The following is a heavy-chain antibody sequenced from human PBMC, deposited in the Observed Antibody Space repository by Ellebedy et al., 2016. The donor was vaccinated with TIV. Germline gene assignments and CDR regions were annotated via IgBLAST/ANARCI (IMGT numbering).Heavy chain of an antibody. D-gene: IGHD6-19*01. V-gene: IGHV4-31*03. J-gene: IGHJ4*02. CDR3: ARDSIAVAGVHDY. Sequence: SETLSLXXTVSGGSISSGGYYWSWIRQHPGKGLEWIGYIYYSGSTYYNPSLKSRVTISVDTSKNQFSLKLSSVTAADTAVYYCARDSIAVAGVHDYWGQGTLVTVSS. CDR2: IYYSGST. CDR1: GGSISSGGYY.